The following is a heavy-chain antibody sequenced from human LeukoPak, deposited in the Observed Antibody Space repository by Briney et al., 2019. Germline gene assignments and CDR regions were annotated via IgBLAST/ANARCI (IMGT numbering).Heavy chain of an antibody. J-gene: IGHJ4*02. CDR3: ARAIRGSAVDTGDR. D-gene: IGHD3-10*01. V-gene: IGHV3-7*01. Sequence: PGGSLRLSCAASGFTFSSYWMRWARQAPGKGLEGVANIKNDGSEEYYVDSVKGRFTISRDNAKNSLFLQMNSLTVEDTAVYYCARAIRGSAVDTGDRWGQGTLVTVPS. CDR1: GFTFSSYW. CDR2: IKNDGSEE.